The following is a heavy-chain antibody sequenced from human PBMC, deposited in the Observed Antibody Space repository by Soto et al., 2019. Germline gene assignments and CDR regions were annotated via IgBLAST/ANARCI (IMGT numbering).Heavy chain of an antibody. CDR2: ITDNGGST. CDR1: GFTFYNYA. CDR3: TKRSGTSYGPFDS. D-gene: IGHD5-18*01. Sequence: GGSLRLSCAAAGFTFYNYATGWVRQAPGKGLEWVSAITDNGGSTYFADSVKGQFSISRDNSKNTLFLQMDSLRADDTAVYYCTKRSGTSYGPFDSWGQGALVTVSS. V-gene: IGHV3-23*01. J-gene: IGHJ4*02.